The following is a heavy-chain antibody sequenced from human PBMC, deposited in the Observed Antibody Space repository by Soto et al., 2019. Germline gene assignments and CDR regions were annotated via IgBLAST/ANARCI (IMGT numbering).Heavy chain of an antibody. CDR3: ARDLPLYDILTGYYSHYYYYYMDV. J-gene: IGHJ6*03. Sequence: PSQTLSLTCAVSGDSVSSNSAAWNWIRQSPSSGLEWLGRTYYRSKWYNDYAVSVKSRITINPDTSKNQFSLQLNSVTPEDTAVYYCARDLPLYDILTGYYSHYYYYYMDVWGKGTTVTVSS. D-gene: IGHD3-9*01. CDR1: GDSVSSNSAA. V-gene: IGHV6-1*01. CDR2: TYYRSKWYN.